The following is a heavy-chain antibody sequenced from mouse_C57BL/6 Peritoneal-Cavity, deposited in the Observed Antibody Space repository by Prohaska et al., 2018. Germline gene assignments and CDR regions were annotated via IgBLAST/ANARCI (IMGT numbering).Heavy chain of an antibody. Sequence: EVPLQQPGPELVKPGASVKIPCKASGKTFIDSNMDWVKQSNGNRFEVIGDINTNNGGTIYNEKFKGRATLTVDKSSSTAYMELRSLTSEDTAVYYCARRGNYFVYWGQGTTLTVSS. CDR3: ARRGNYFVY. J-gene: IGHJ2*01. CDR1: GKTFIDSN. CDR2: INTNNGGT. V-gene: IGHV1-18*01. D-gene: IGHD1-1*02.